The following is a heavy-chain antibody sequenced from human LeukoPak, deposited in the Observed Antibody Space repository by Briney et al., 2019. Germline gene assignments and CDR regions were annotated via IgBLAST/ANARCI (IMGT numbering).Heavy chain of an antibody. V-gene: IGHV4-39*07. CDR1: GGSISSSSYY. CDR3: ARSYYYDSSAYN. J-gene: IGHJ4*02. D-gene: IGHD3-22*01. CDR2: IYYSGST. Sequence: PSETLSLTCTVSGGSISSSSYYWGWIRQPPGKGLEWIGSIYYSGSTYYNPSLKSRATISVDTSKNQFSLKLSSVTAADTAVYYCARSYYYDSSAYNWGQGTLVTVSS.